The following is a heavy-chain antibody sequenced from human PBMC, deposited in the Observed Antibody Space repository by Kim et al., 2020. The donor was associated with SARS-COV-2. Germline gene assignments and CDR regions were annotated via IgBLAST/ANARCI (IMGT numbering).Heavy chain of an antibody. J-gene: IGHJ6*02. D-gene: IGHD5-12*01. CDR3: AREPRYNFYYYYYGMDV. CDR2: TRNKANSYTT. Sequence: GGSLRLSCAASGFTLSDHYMDWVRQAPGKGLEWVGRTRNKANSYTTAYAASVKGRFTISRDDSKNSLYLQMNSLKTEDTAVYYCAREPRYNFYYYYYGMDVWGQGTTVTVSS. V-gene: IGHV3-72*01. CDR1: GFTLSDHY.